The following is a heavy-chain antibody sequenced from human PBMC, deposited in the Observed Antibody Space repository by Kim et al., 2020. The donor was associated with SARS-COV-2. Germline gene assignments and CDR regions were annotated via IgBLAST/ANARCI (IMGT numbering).Heavy chain of an antibody. V-gene: IGHV3-7*03. J-gene: IGHJ3*02. CDR3: ASGHCFGPTCHVGGCSGI. D-gene: IGHD2-21*01. Sequence: LSLTCVASQFTFTDHCMNWVRQAPGKGLEWVASISQDGGETYYLDSLEGRFTIPRDNAKNSLFLEMNSLRVEDTALYFCASGHCFGPTCHVGGCSGIWGQGAEVTVTS. CDR2: ISQDGGET. CDR1: QFTFTDHC.